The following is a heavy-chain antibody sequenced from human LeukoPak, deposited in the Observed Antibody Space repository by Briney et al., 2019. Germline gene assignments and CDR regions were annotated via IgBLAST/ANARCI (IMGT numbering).Heavy chain of an antibody. J-gene: IGHJ4*02. V-gene: IGHV3-23*01. Sequence: PGGSLRLSCAASGFTFSSYAMSWVRQAPGKGLEWVSAISGSGGSTYYADSVKGRFTISRDNAKNSLYLQMNSLRAEDTAVYYCARDEGYSSSWYRNYYFDYWGQGTLVTVSS. D-gene: IGHD6-13*01. CDR2: ISGSGGST. CDR3: ARDEGYSSSWYRNYYFDY. CDR1: GFTFSSYA.